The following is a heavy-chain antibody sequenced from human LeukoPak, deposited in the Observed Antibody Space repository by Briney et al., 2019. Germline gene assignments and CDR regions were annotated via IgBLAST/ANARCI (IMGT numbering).Heavy chain of an antibody. CDR2: IRYDGSNK. CDR1: GFTFSSYG. Sequence: PGGSLRLSCAASGFTFSSYGMHWVRQAPGKGLEWVAFIRYDGSNKYYADSVKGRFTISRDNSKNTLYLQMHSLRAEDTAVYYCATAGGDGSRMGFDPWGQGTLVTVSS. D-gene: IGHD2-15*01. CDR3: ATAGGDGSRMGFDP. J-gene: IGHJ5*02. V-gene: IGHV3-30*02.